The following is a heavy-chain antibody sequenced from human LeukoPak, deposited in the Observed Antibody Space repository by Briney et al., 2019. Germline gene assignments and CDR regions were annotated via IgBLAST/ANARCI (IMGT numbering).Heavy chain of an antibody. CDR3: ARDSGRSGSLDY. CDR2: IDSRGTYI. D-gene: IGHD5-12*01. Sequence: GGSVRLSCAASGFTFSTYAMKWVRQAPGKGLEWVSHIDSRGTYILYADSVKGRLTISRDNAKNSLYLQVSSLRAEDTAVYYCARDSGRSGSLDYWGQGTLVTVSS. J-gene: IGHJ4*02. CDR1: GFTFSTYA. V-gene: IGHV3-21*05.